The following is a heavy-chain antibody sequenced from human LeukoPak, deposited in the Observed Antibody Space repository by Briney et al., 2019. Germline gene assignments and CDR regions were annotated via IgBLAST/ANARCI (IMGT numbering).Heavy chain of an antibody. CDR3: ARALEWSHPWFDP. V-gene: IGHV3-23*01. CDR1: GFTFGTYD. CDR2: ISRGGAYT. D-gene: IGHD3-3*01. Sequence: GGSLRLSGAASGFTFGTYDMYWIRQAPGKGLECVSSISRGGAYTYYADSVKGRFTISRDNSKNTLYLQMNSLRAEDTAVYYCARALEWSHPWFDPWGQGTLVTVSS. J-gene: IGHJ5*02.